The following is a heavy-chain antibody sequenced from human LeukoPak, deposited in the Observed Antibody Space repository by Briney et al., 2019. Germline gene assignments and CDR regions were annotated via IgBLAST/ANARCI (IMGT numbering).Heavy chain of an antibody. CDR3: ARQLIFWSGYYSYPFDY. Sequence: KPSETLSLTCAVYGGSFSGYYWSWIRQPPGKGLEWIGEINHSGSTNYNPSLKSRVTISVDTSKNQFSLKLSSVAAADTAVYYCARQLIFWSGYYSYPFDYWGQGTLVTVSS. D-gene: IGHD3-3*01. CDR2: INHSGST. V-gene: IGHV4-34*01. CDR1: GGSFSGYY. J-gene: IGHJ4*02.